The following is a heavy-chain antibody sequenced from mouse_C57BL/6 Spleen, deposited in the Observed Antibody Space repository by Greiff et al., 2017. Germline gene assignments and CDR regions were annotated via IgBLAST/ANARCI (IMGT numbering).Heavy chain of an antibody. D-gene: IGHD1-1*01. CDR3: ARTTVVEGY. V-gene: IGHV1-82*01. J-gene: IGHJ2*01. Sequence: QVQLQQSGPELVKPGASVKISCKASGYAFSSSCMNWVKQRPGTGLEWIGRIYPGDGDTNYNGKFKGKATLTADKSSRTAYMQLSTLTSEDSAFYFSARTTVVEGYWGQGTTRTVSS. CDR2: IYPGDGDT. CDR1: GYAFSSSC.